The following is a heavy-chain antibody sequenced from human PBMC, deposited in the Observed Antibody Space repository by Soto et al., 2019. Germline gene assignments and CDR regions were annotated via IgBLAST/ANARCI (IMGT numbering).Heavy chain of an antibody. CDR1: GITFSSRG. Sequence: GGSLRLSCVASGITFSSRGMSWVRQAPGKGLEWLSFVSISGANTYYANSVRGRFTTSRDNSKNTLYLQMDSLRAEDTATYFCAKLTGDFDYWGQGTLVTVSS. D-gene: IGHD7-27*01. CDR2: VSISGANT. CDR3: AKLTGDFDY. V-gene: IGHV3-23*01. J-gene: IGHJ4*02.